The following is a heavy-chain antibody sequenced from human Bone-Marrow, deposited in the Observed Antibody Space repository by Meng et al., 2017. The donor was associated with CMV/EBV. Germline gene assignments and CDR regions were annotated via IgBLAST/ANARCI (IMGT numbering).Heavy chain of an antibody. V-gene: IGHV1-69*10. CDR3: ARDRGIVVDVAANDYYYYGMDV. D-gene: IGHD2-15*01. J-gene: IGHJ6*02. CDR1: GGTFTSYA. CDR2: IIPILGIA. Sequence: SVKVSCKASGGTFTSYAISWVRQAPGQGLEWMGGIIPILGIANYAQKFQGRVTITADNSTSTAYMELSSLRSEDTAGYYCARDRGIVVDVAANDYYYYGMDVWGQGTTVTVSS.